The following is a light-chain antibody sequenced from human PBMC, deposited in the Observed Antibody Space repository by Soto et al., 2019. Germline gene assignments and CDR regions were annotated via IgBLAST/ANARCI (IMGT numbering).Light chain of an antibody. CDR1: SSDVGNYNY. J-gene: IGLJ3*02. V-gene: IGLV2-14*03. CDR2: DVN. CDR3: SSYSDTSTPVV. Sequence: QSALTQPASVSGSPGQSITLSCTGTSSDVGNYNYVSWYQPHPGKAPKLMISDVNKRPCGVSTRFSGSKSGNTASLTISGLQAEAEADYYCSSYSDTSTPVVFGGGTKLTVL.